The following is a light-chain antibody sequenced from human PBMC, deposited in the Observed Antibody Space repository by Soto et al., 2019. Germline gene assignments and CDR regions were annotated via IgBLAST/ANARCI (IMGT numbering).Light chain of an antibody. CDR1: QRVFYNSTNKHY. CDR2: WAS. Sequence: DIVMTPSPDSLAVSLGERATINCKPSQRVFYNSTNKHYLAWYQHKPGQPPRLLIYWASTRESGVPDRFSGSGSGKDCTLTISILQPEDVVVYYCLQDYSTPLTFGGGTKAEIK. J-gene: IGKJ4*01. CDR3: LQDYSTPLT. V-gene: IGKV4-1*01.